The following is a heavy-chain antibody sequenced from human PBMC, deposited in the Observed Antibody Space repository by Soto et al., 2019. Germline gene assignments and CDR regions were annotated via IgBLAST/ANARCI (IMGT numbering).Heavy chain of an antibody. CDR2: IYYSGST. D-gene: IGHD5-12*01. CDR3: ARSADSYSGYDFLFDY. Sequence: SETLSLTCTVSGGSVSSGSYYWSWIRQPPGKGLEWIGYIYYSGSTNYNPSLKSRVTISVDTSKNQFSLKLSSVTAADTAVYYCARSADSYSGYDFLFDYWGQGTLVTVSS. CDR1: GGSVSSGSYY. V-gene: IGHV4-61*01. J-gene: IGHJ4*02.